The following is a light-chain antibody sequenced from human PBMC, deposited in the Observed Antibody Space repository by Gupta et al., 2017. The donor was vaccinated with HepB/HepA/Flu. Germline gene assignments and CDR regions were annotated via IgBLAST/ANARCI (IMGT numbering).Light chain of an antibody. CDR2: DVS. J-gene: IGLJ2*01. Sequence: SALTQPRPGSGAPGRAVPISCTGTSSDGGGYNYVSWYQQPPAKAPKLMFYDVSKRPSGVPDRFSGSKAGTTASLTISWLQAEDEADYYCCSYAGSDTRVFGGGTKLTVL. V-gene: IGLV2-11*01. CDR3: CSYAGSDTRV. CDR1: SSDGGGYNY.